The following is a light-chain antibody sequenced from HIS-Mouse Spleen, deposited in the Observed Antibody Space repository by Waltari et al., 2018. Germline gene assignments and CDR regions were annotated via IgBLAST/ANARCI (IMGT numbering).Light chain of an antibody. CDR3: YSTDSSGNHRV. CDR1: ALPKKH. V-gene: IGLV3-10*01. Sequence: SYELTQPPSVSVSPGKTARITCSGAALPKKHAYWYQKKSGQAPVLVIYEDSKRPSGIPERFSGSSSGTMATLTISGAQVEDEADYYCYSTDSSGNHRVFGGGTKLTVL. J-gene: IGLJ3*02. CDR2: EDS.